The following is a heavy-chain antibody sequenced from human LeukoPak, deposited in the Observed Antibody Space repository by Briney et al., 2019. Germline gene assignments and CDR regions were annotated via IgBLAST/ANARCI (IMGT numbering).Heavy chain of an antibody. CDR1: GFTFSSYE. Sequence: AGGSLRLSCAASGFTFSSYEMNWVRQAPGKGLEWVSYISSSGSTIYYADSVKGRFTISRDNAKNSLYLQMNSLRAEDTAVYYCARGPPFLVVVTASYYFDYWGQGTLVTVSS. D-gene: IGHD2-21*02. V-gene: IGHV3-48*03. CDR2: ISSSGSTI. CDR3: ARGPPFLVVVTASYYFDY. J-gene: IGHJ4*02.